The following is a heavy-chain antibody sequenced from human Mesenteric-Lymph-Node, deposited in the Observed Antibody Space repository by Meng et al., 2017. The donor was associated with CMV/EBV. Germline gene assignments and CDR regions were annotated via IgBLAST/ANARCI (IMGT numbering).Heavy chain of an antibody. CDR1: GGSISSYY. CDR2: IYYSGST. V-gene: IGHV4-59*01. D-gene: IGHD6-6*01. J-gene: IGHJ6*02. Sequence: SETLSLTCTVSGGSISSYYWSWIRQPPGKGREWIGYIYYSGSTNYNPSLKSRVTISVDTSKNQFSLKLSSVTAADTAVYYCARLSLVRHYNYYYYYGMDVWGQGTTVTVSS. CDR3: ARLSLVRHYNYYYYYGMDV.